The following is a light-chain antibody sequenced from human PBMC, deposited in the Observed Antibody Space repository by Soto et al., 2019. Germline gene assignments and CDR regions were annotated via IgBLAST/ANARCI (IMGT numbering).Light chain of an antibody. CDR2: RNN. CDR3: AAWDDSLSGAYV. CDR1: SSNIGSNY. Sequence: QSVLTQPPSASGTPGQRVTISCSGSSSNIGSNYVYWYQQLPGTAPKLLIDRNNQRPSGVPDRFSGSKSGTSASLAISGLRSEDEADYYCAAWDDSLSGAYVFGTGTKLTVL. V-gene: IGLV1-47*01. J-gene: IGLJ1*01.